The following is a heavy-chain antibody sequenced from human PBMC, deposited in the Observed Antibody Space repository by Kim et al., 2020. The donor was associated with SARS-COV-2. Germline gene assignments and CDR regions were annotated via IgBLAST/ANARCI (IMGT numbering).Heavy chain of an antibody. J-gene: IGHJ4*02. D-gene: IGHD2-15*01. V-gene: IGHV1-69*13. CDR1: GGTFSSYA. CDR3: ARGCSGGSCYDH. CDR2: IIPIFGTA. Sequence: SVKVSCKASGGTFSSYAISWVRQAPGQGLEWMGGIIPIFGTANYAQKFQGRVTITADESTSTAYMELSSLRSEDTAVYYCARGCSGGSCYDHWGQGTLVTVSS.